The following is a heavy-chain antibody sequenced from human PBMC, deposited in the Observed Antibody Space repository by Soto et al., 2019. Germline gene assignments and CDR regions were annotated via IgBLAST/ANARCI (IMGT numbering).Heavy chain of an antibody. V-gene: IGHV3-15*01. CDR1: GFTFSNAW. CDR3: TTSSGSYSYYYYGMDA. CDR2: IKSKTDGGTT. Sequence: GSLRLSCAASGFTFSNAWMSWVRQAPGKGLEWVGRIKSKTDGGTTDYAAPVKGRFAISRDDSKNTLYLQMNSLKTEDTAVYYCTTSSGSYSYYYYGMDAWGQGTTVTVSS. D-gene: IGHD1-26*01. J-gene: IGHJ6*02.